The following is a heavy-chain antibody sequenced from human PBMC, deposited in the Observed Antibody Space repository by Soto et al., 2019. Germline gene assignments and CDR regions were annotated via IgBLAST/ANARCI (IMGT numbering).Heavy chain of an antibody. J-gene: IGHJ5*02. CDR1: GGSISSYY. V-gene: IGHV4-59*12. D-gene: IGHD6-19*01. CDR2: IYSSGST. Sequence: SETLSLTCTVSGGSISSYYWSWIRQPPGKELEWIGSIYSSGSTLDNPSLKSRVTISVDTSKNQFSLKLSSVTAADTAVYYCARVVGSGWYGNWFDPWGQGTLVTVSS. CDR3: ARVVGSGWYGNWFDP.